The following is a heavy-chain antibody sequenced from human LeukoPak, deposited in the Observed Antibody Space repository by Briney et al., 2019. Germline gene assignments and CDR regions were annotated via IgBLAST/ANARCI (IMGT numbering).Heavy chain of an antibody. CDR1: SSYS. Sequence: GGSLRLSCAASSSYSMSWVRQAPGKGLEWVSTITSSGGRSYYADSVKGRFTISRDNSKNTLYLQMNSLRVEDTAVYYCAKSNGYFEDWGQGTLVPVSS. J-gene: IGHJ4*02. V-gene: IGHV3-23*01. CDR3: AKSNGYFED. D-gene: IGHD3-22*01. CDR2: ITSSGGRS.